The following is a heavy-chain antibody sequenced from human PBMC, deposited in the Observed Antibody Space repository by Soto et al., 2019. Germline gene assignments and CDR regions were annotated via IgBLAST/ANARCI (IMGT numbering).Heavy chain of an antibody. CDR2: TYYRSQWYN. V-gene: IGHV6-1*01. CDR3: ERGFYGFDY. Sequence: SQTLSLPCAISGDSVSSNRVVWNWIRQSPSRGLEWLGRTYYRSQWYNNYAVSVKSRITINPDTSKNQFSLQLNSVTPEDTAVYYCERGFYGFDYWGQGTPATAPQ. J-gene: IGHJ4*02. D-gene: IGHD3-10*01. CDR1: GDSVSSNRVV.